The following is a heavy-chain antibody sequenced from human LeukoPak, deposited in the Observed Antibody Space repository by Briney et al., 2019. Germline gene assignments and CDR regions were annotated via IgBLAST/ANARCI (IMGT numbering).Heavy chain of an antibody. CDR1: GFTFSSYE. Sequence: PGGSLRLSCAASGFTFSSYEMNWVRQAPGKGLEWVSYISSSGSTIYYADSVKGRFTISRDNAKNSLYLQMNSLRAEDTAVYYCARGKSSGYFDWLLPFDYWGQGTLVTVSS. J-gene: IGHJ4*02. CDR3: ARGKSSGYFDWLLPFDY. CDR2: ISSSGSTI. V-gene: IGHV3-48*03. D-gene: IGHD3-9*01.